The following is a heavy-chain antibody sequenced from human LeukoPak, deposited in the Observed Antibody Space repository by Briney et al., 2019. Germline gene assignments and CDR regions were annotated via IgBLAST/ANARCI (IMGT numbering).Heavy chain of an antibody. CDR2: ISYDGSNK. CDR3: ARADTAMVLGGY. D-gene: IGHD5-18*01. CDR1: GFTFSSYA. V-gene: IGHV3-30-3*01. Sequence: GGSLRLSCAASGFTFSSYAMHWVRQAPGKGLEWVAVISYDGSNKYYADSVKGRFTISRDNSKNTLYLQMNSLRAEDTAVYYCARADTAMVLGGYWGQGTLVTVSS. J-gene: IGHJ4*02.